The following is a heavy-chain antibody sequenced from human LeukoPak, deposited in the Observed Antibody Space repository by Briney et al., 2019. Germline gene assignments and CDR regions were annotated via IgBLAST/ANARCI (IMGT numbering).Heavy chain of an antibody. D-gene: IGHD5-24*01. J-gene: IGHJ3*02. CDR2: IYPGDSDT. Sequence: GESLKISCKCSGYSFVSYWIGWVRQMPGKGLEWMGIIYPGDSDTRYSPSFQGQVTMSADKSISIAYLQWSDLKASDTAMYYCARGAVELATTNAFDIWGQGTMVTVSS. V-gene: IGHV5-51*01. CDR3: ARGAVELATTNAFDI. CDR1: GYSFVSYW.